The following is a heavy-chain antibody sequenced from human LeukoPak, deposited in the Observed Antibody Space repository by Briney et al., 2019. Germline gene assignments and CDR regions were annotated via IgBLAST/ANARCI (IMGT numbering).Heavy chain of an antibody. V-gene: IGHV3-48*02. CDR1: GFTFSSYS. D-gene: IGHD3-22*01. CDR2: LRSSSSTI. Sequence: GGSLRLSCAASGFTFSSYSMNWVRRASGKGLEWGSYLRSSSSTIYYADSVKGRFTIFRDNAKNSLYLQMNSLIDEDTAVYYCARGLITTMIVVVPRKYFFDYWGQGTLVTVSS. J-gene: IGHJ4*02. CDR3: ARGLITTMIVVVPRKYFFDY.